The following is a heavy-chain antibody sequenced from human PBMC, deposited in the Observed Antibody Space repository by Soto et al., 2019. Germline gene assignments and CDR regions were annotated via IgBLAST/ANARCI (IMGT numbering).Heavy chain of an antibody. Sequence: GGALRLSCAASGFTFSSYAMSWVRQAPGKGLEWVSAISGSGGSTYYADSVKGRFTISRDNSKNTLYLQMNSLRAEDTAVYYFAKDPLEIQLWPKYYFDYWAPGTLVTVSP. J-gene: IGHJ4*02. CDR1: GFTFSSYA. D-gene: IGHD5-18*01. CDR2: ISGSGGST. CDR3: AKDPLEIQLWPKYYFDY. V-gene: IGHV3-23*01.